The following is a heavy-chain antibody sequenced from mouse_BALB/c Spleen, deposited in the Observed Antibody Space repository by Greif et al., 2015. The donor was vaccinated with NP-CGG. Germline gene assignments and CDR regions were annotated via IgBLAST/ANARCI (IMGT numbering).Heavy chain of an antibody. CDR1: GYTFTSSW. CDR2: IHPNSGNT. J-gene: IGHJ2*01. CDR3: ARSGYYGSSYLYYFDY. Sequence: QVQLQQSGSVLVRPGASVKLSCKASGYTFTSSWMHWAKQRPGQGLEWIGEIHPNSGNTNYNEKFKGKATLTVDTSSSAAYVDLSSLTSEDSAVYYCARSGYYGSSYLYYFDYWGQGTTLTVSS. V-gene: IGHV1S130*01. D-gene: IGHD1-1*01.